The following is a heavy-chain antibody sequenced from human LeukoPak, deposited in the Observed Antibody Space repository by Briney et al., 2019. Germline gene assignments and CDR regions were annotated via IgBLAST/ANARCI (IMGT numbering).Heavy chain of an antibody. V-gene: IGHV4-59*08. CDR3: ATLRYWSGCSCFPKYFQH. CDR1: GGSISSNY. J-gene: IGHJ1*01. Sequence: KPSETLSLTCTVSGGSISSNYWSWIRQPPGKGLEWIGYIYYSGYTNYNPSLKSRVTMSVDTSKNQFPLKLTSVTAADTAVYYCATLRYWSGCSCFPKYFQHWGQGTLVTVSS. D-gene: IGHD2-15*01. CDR2: IYYSGYT.